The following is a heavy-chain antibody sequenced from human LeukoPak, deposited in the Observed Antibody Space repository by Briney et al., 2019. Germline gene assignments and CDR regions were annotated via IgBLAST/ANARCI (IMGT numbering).Heavy chain of an antibody. CDR2: INPNSGGT. D-gene: IGHD2-15*01. J-gene: IGHJ4*02. V-gene: IGHV1-2*02. CDR3: VRDSGGTCDY. CDR1: GYTFTGYY. Sequence: GASVKVSCKASGYTFTGYYMHWVRQAPGQELEWMGWINPNSGGTNYAQKFQGRVTMTRDTSISTAYMDLSRLTSDDTAVYYCVRDSGGTCDYWGQGSLVTVSS.